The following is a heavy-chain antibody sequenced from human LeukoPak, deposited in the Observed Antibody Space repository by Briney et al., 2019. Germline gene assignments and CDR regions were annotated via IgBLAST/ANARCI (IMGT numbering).Heavy chain of an antibody. CDR3: ARAPSEIGGYYPKYFRH. CDR2: FKSDGST. J-gene: IGHJ1*01. Sequence: GGCLRLSCAAPGFTFSTYWMHWVCQAPGKGLVWVSRFKSDGSTKYADSVKGRFTISRDNAKNTLSLQMNSMKPEDTGVYYCARAPSEIGGYYPKYFRHWGQGTLVTVSS. V-gene: IGHV3-74*01. D-gene: IGHD3-3*01. CDR1: GFTFSTYW.